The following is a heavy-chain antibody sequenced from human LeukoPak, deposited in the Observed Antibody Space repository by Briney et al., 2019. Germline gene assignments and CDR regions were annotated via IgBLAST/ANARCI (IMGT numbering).Heavy chain of an antibody. J-gene: IGHJ4*02. V-gene: IGHV3-7*01. CDR3: ARAPLINYDYVWGSYRTRNFDY. CDR1: GFTFSSYW. CDR2: IKQDGSEK. Sequence: GRSLRLSCAASGFTFSSYWMSWVRQAPGKGLEWVANIKQDGSEKYYVDSVKGRFTISRDNAKNSLYLQMNSLRAEDTAVYYCARAPLINYDYVWGSYRTRNFDYWGQGTLVTVSS. D-gene: IGHD3-16*02.